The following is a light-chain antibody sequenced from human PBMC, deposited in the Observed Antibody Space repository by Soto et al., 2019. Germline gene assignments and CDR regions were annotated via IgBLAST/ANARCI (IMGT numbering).Light chain of an antibody. V-gene: IGLV3-21*02. Sequence: SYELTQPPSVSVAPGQTARITCGGNNIGSKSVHWYQQKPGQAPVLVVYDDSDRPSGIPKRFSGSNSGNTATLTISRVEAGDEADYYCQVWDSSSDPVVFGGGTKLTVL. J-gene: IGLJ2*01. CDR1: NIGSKS. CDR3: QVWDSSSDPVV. CDR2: DDS.